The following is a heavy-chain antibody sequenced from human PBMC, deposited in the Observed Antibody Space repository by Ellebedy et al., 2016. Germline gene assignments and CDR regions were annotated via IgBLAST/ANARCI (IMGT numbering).Heavy chain of an antibody. V-gene: IGHV3-48*04. Sequence: GESLKISCAASGFTFNIYSMNWVRQAPGKGLEWVSYISSSSGTIYYADSVKGRFPISRDNAKNSLYLQMNRLRAEETAVYYCATQEGAPYFDYWGQGTLVAVSS. D-gene: IGHD1-26*01. CDR1: GFTFNIYS. CDR3: ATQEGAPYFDY. CDR2: ISSSSGTI. J-gene: IGHJ4*02.